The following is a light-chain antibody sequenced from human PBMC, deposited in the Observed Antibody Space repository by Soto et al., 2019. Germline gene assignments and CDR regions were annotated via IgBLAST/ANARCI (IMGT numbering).Light chain of an antibody. Sequence: EIVLTHSPATLSLSPWEIATLSCRASQSIRNYLAWYQQKPGQTPRLLIYDASNRAADIPARFSGNGSGTDFTLTISSLEPEDFAVYFCQQRSNWPLTFGPGTKVDIK. CDR3: QQRSNWPLT. CDR1: QSIRNY. J-gene: IGKJ3*01. V-gene: IGKV3-11*01. CDR2: DAS.